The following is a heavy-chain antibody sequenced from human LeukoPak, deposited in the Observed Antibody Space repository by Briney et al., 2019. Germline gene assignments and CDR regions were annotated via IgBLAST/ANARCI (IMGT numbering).Heavy chain of an antibody. CDR1: GFTFSNYV. CDR2: ISGSGTST. V-gene: IGHV3-23*01. CDR3: AKFPSPDI. Sequence: GGSLRLSCVASGFTFSNYVMNWVRQAPGKGLECVSSISGSGTSTYYADSVKGRFTISRDNSKNTLCLQMNSLRAEDTAVYYCAKFPSPDIWGQGTMVTVSS. J-gene: IGHJ3*02.